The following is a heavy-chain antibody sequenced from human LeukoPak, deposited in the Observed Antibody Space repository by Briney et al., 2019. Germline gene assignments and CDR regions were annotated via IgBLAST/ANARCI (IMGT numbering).Heavy chain of an antibody. D-gene: IGHD6-19*01. CDR2: INAGNGNT. CDR3: ARSVEWLAPFDC. J-gene: IGHJ4*02. CDR1: GYTFTSYA. V-gene: IGHV1-3*01. Sequence: ASVTVSCKASGYTFTSYAMHWVRQAPGQRLEWMGWINAGNGNTKYSQKFQGRVTITRDTSASTAYMELSSLRSEDTAVYYCARSVEWLAPFDCWGQGTLVTVSS.